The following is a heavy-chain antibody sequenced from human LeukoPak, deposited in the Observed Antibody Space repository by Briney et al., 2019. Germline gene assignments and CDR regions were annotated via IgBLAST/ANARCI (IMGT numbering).Heavy chain of an antibody. Sequence: PGGSLRLSCAVSGITLSNYGRSWVRQAPGKGLEWVAGISDSGGRTNYADSVKGRFTISKDNPKNTLYLQMNSLRAEDTAVYYCARGGITTDAFDIWGQGTMVTVSS. CDR2: ISDSGGRT. CDR1: GITLSNYG. V-gene: IGHV3-23*01. D-gene: IGHD3-3*01. J-gene: IGHJ3*02. CDR3: ARGGITTDAFDI.